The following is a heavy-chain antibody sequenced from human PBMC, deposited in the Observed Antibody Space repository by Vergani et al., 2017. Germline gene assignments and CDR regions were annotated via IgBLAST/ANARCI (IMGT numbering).Heavy chain of an antibody. D-gene: IGHD3-3*01. J-gene: IGHJ3*02. V-gene: IGHV3-33*01. CDR1: GFTFSSYV. CDR3: TRALYDFWSGYYSRDAFDI. Sequence: QVQLVESGGGVVQPGRSLRLSCAASGFTFSSYVMHWVRQAPGKGLERVAVIWYDGSNKYFADSVRGRFTISRDNSKNTLYLQMNSLRAEDTAVYYCTRALYDFWSGYYSRDAFDIWGQGTMVTVSS. CDR2: IWYDGSNK.